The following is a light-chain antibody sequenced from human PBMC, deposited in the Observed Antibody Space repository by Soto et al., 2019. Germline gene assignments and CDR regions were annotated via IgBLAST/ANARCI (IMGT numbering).Light chain of an antibody. CDR1: QSVNNAY. V-gene: IGKV3-20*01. CDR3: QQYGSSPPIT. Sequence: EIVLTQSPGTLSLSPGERATLSCGASQSVNNAYLAWYQQKPGQAPRLLISGTSSRATGIPDRFSGSGSGTDFTLTISRLEPEDFAIYYCQQYGSSPPITFGQGTRLEIK. J-gene: IGKJ5*01. CDR2: GTS.